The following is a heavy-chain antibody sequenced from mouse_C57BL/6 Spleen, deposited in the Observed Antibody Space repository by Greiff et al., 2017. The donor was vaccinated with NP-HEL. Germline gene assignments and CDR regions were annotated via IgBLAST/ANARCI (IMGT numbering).Heavy chain of an antibody. D-gene: IGHD3-1*01. Sequence: EVKLVESGGGLVQPGGSLSLSCAASGFTFTDYYMSWVRQPPGKALEWLGFIRNKANGYTTEYSASVKGRFTISRDNSQSILYLQMNALRAEDSATYYCASYLGGYAMDYWGQGTSVTVSS. V-gene: IGHV7-3*01. CDR3: ASYLGGYAMDY. J-gene: IGHJ4*01. CDR1: GFTFTDYY. CDR2: IRNKANGYTT.